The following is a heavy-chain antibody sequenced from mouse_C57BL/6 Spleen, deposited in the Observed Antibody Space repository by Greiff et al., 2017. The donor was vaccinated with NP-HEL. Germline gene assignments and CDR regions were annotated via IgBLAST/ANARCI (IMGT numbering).Heavy chain of an antibody. CDR3: AKAHYYDGSSYGSYWYFDV. CDR1: GFSLTSYG. J-gene: IGHJ1*03. Sequence: VQLQQSGPGLVQPSQSLSITCTVSGFSLTSYGVHWVRQSPGKGLEWLGVIWRGGSTDYNAAFMSRLSITKDNSKSQVFFKMNSLQADDTAIYYCAKAHYYDGSSYGSYWYFDVWGTGTTVTVSS. V-gene: IGHV2-5*01. CDR2: IWRGGST. D-gene: IGHD1-1*01.